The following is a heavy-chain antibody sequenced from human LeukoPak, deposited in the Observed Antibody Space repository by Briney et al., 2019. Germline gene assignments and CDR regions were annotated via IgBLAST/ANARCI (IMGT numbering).Heavy chain of an antibody. CDR2: MNPKSGKT. J-gene: IGHJ4*02. CDR3: SHEYSSSFAD. D-gene: IGHD6-6*01. Sequence: ASVKVSCKTSGYTFTNYDINWVRQAPGQGLEWMGWMNPKSGKTGYAQKFQGRVTIIRNTSISTAYMELSSLRSEDTAVYYCSHEYSSSFADWGQGTLVTVSS. V-gene: IGHV1-8*03. CDR1: GYTFTNYD.